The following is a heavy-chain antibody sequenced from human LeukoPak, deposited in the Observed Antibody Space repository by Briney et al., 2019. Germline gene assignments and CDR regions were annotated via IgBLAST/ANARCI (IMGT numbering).Heavy chain of an antibody. CDR2: ISYDGSNK. V-gene: IGHV3-30*04. Sequence: GGSLRLSCAASEFTFSSYAMHWVRQAPGKGLEWVAVISYDGSNKYYADSVKGRFTISRDNSKNTLYLQMNSLRAEDTAVYYCARAKYYYGSGSYSSFDYWGQGTLVTVSS. CDR3: ARAKYYYGSGSYSSFDY. J-gene: IGHJ4*02. D-gene: IGHD3-10*01. CDR1: EFTFSSYA.